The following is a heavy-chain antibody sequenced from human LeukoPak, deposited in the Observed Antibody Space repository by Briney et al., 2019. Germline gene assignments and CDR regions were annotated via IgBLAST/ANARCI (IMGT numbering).Heavy chain of an antibody. CDR1: GGSISSYY. V-gene: IGHV4-59*08. J-gene: IGHJ1*01. D-gene: IGHD4-17*01. CDR2: IYYSGST. CDR3: ASLNTVNRYFQH. Sequence: SETLSLTCTVSGGSISSYYWSWIRQPPGKGLEWIGYIYYSGSTNYNPSLKSRVTISVDTSKNQFSLKLSSVTAADTAVYYCASLNTVNRYFQHWGQGTLVTVSS.